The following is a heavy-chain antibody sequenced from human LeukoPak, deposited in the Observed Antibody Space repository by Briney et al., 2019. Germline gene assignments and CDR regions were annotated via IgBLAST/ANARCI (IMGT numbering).Heavy chain of an antibody. CDR2: IYYSGST. CDR3: PRGRLLWFGEFDY. J-gene: IGHJ4*02. Sequence: SETLSLTCTVSGGSISSYYWSWIRQPPGKGLGWIGYIYYSGSTNYNPSLKSRVTISVDTSKNQFSLKLSSVPAADTAVYYCPRGRLLWFGEFDYWGQGTLVTVSS. CDR1: GGSISSYY. V-gene: IGHV4-59*01. D-gene: IGHD3-10*01.